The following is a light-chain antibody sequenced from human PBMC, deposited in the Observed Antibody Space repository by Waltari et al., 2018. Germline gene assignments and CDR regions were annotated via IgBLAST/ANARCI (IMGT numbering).Light chain of an antibody. CDR3: QQYDTMPHT. Sequence: ENVLTQSPGTVSLSPGERATLSCRASQSLTTTSLAWYQAKPGQAPRLLIYGASSRAAGVPKSFSGSGSGTEFTLIISSVAPEDFAVFYCQQYDTMPHTFGQGTKLEIK. J-gene: IGKJ2*01. CDR1: QSLTTTS. V-gene: IGKV3-20*01. CDR2: GAS.